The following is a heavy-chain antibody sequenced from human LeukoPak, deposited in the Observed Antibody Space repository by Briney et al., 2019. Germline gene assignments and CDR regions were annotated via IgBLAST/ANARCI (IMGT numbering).Heavy chain of an antibody. CDR2: MNPNSGNT. J-gene: IGHJ5*02. CDR3: ATGPYYNWFDP. V-gene: IGHV1-8*01. D-gene: IGHD1-14*01. CDR1: GYTLPSYD. Sequence: GASVKVSRKASGYTLPSYDLHGVRQPTAQGREWMGLMNPNSGNTGYAQKFQGRVPLTRNTSISTAYMELSSRRSEDPAVYYCATGPYYNWFDPWGQGTLVTVSS.